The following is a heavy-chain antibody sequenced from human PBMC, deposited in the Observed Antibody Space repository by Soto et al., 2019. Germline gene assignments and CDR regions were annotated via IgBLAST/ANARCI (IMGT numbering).Heavy chain of an antibody. CDR3: AREGGEYYDFWSGFPGEFDY. CDR2: IWYDGSNK. D-gene: IGHD3-3*01. V-gene: IGHV3-33*01. J-gene: IGHJ4*02. Sequence: QVQLVESGGGVVQPGRSQRLSCAASGFTFSSYGMHWVRQAPGKGLEWVAVIWYDGSNKYYADSVKGRFTISRDNSKNTLYLQMNSLRAEDTAVYYCAREGGEYYDFWSGFPGEFDYWGQGTLVTVSS. CDR1: GFTFSSYG.